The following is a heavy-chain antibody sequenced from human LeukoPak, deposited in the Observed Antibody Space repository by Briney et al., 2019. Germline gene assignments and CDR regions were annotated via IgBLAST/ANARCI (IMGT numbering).Heavy chain of an antibody. CDR2: IYYSGST. J-gene: IGHJ6*02. V-gene: IGHV4-59*01. Sequence: SETLSLTCTVSGGSISSYYWSWIRQPPGKGLEWIGYIYYSGSTNYNPSLKSRVTIPVDTSKNQFSLKLSSVTAADTAVYYCARVNYGMDVWGQGTTVTVSS. CDR3: ARVNYGMDV. CDR1: GGSISSYY.